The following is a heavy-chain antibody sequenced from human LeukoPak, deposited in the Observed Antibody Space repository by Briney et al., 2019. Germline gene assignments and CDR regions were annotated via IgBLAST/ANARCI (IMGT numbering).Heavy chain of an antibody. CDR1: GGSISSYY. V-gene: IGHV4-59*01. Sequence: SETLSLTCTVSGGSISSYYWSWIRQPPGKGLERIGYIYYSGSTNYNPSLKSRVTISVDTSKNQFSLKLSSVTAADTAVYYCARNRGVCSGGSCYSYWFDPWGQGTLVTVSS. J-gene: IGHJ5*02. CDR2: IYYSGST. CDR3: ARNRGVCSGGSCYSYWFDP. D-gene: IGHD2-15*01.